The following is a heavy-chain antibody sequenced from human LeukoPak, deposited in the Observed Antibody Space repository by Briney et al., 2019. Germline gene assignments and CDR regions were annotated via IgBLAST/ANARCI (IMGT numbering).Heavy chain of an antibody. V-gene: IGHV4-39*02. Sequence: SETLSLTCTVSGGSISNSGYYWGWIRQPPGKGLEWIGSIDYSGSTFYRPSLKSRLTISRDTSKNQFSLRLSSVTAADTAVYYCAGEGYYFDYWGQGTLVTVSS. CDR2: IDYSGST. J-gene: IGHJ4*02. CDR3: AGEGYYFDY. CDR1: GGSISNSGYY.